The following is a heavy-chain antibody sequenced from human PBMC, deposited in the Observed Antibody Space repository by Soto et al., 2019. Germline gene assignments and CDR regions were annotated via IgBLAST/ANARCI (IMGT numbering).Heavy chain of an antibody. CDR1: GYTFTSYY. V-gene: IGHV1-46*01. CDR3: ARDIAGPNYDFRSGYSLYYYGMDG. J-gene: IGHJ6*02. Sequence: ASVKVSCKASGYTFTSYYMHWVRQAPGQGLEWMGIINPSGGSTSYAQKFQGRVTMTRDTSTSTVYMELSSLRSEDTAVYYCARDIAGPNYDFRSGYSLYYYGMDGWGQGTTVTVYS. D-gene: IGHD3-3*01. CDR2: INPSGGST.